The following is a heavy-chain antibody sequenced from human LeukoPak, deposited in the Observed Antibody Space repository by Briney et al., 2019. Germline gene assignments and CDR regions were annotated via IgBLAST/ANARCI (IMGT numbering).Heavy chain of an antibody. Sequence: GASVKVSCKASGYTFISYAMNWVRQAPGQGLEWMGWINTNTGNPTYAQGFTGRFVFSLDTSVSTAYLQISSLKAEDTAVYYCARTIMVYANYYFDYWGQGTLVTVSS. CDR3: ARTIMVYANYYFDY. V-gene: IGHV7-4-1*02. J-gene: IGHJ4*02. D-gene: IGHD2-8*01. CDR2: INTNTGNP. CDR1: GYTFISYA.